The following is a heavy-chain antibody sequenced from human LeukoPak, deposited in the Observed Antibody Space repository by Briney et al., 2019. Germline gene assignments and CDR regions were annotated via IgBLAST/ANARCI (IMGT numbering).Heavy chain of an antibody. V-gene: IGHV4-59*01. J-gene: IGHJ4*02. D-gene: IGHD6-13*01. CDR3: ARASGYSSSWYGY. CDR2: IYYSGST. CDR1: GGSISRYY. Sequence: SETLSLTCTVSGGSISRYYWSWIRQPPGKGLEWIGYIYYSGSTNYNPSLKSRVTISVDTSKNQFSLKLSSVTAADTAVYYCARASGYSSSWYGYWGQGTLVTVSS.